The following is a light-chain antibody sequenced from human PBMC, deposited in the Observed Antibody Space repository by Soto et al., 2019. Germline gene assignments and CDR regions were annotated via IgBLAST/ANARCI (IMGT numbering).Light chain of an antibody. Sequence: QSVLTQPPSASGTPGQRVTISCSGSSSNIGSNYVYWYQQLPGTAPKLLIYRNNHRPSGVPDRFSGSKSGTSASLAISGLWSEDEADYYCAVWDDSLSGVVFGGGTKLTVL. CDR3: AVWDDSLSGVV. CDR2: RNN. J-gene: IGLJ2*01. CDR1: SSNIGSNY. V-gene: IGLV1-47*03.